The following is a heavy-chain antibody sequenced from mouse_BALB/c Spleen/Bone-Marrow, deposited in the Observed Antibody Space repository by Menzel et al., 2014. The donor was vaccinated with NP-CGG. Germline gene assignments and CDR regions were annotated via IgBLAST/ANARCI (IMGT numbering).Heavy chain of an antibody. CDR1: GFSLTNYG. CDR2: IWAGGST. D-gene: IGHD1-1*02. Sequence: QVQLKESGPGLVAPSQSLSITCTVSGFSLTNYGVHWVRQPPGKGLEWLGVIWAGGSTNYNSALMSRLSISKDNSKSXVFLKMDSLQTDDTAMYYCARPYYGLYAMDYWGQGTSVTVSS. V-gene: IGHV2-9*02. CDR3: ARPYYGLYAMDY. J-gene: IGHJ4*01.